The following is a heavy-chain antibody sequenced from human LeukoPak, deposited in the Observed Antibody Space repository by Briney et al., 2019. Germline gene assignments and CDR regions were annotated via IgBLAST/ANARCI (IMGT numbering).Heavy chain of an antibody. CDR2: LYSGGDT. D-gene: IGHD6-19*01. V-gene: IGHV3-66*01. Sequence: PGGSLRLSCAASGFSLSGHYMSWVRQAPGKGLEGVSVLYSGGDTYYADSVQGRFTISRDTSKNTLYLEMHGLIAEDTAVYCCARGNTWYSSAWGRVFD. J-gene: IGHJ5*01. CDR1: GFSLSGHY. CDR3: ARGNTWYSSAWGRVFD.